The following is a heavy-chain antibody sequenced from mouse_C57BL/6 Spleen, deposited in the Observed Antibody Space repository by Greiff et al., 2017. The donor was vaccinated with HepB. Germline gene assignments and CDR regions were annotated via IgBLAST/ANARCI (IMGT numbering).Heavy chain of an antibody. Sequence: QVQLKESGAELVKPGASVKLSCKASGYTFTEYTIHWVKQRSGQGLEWIGWFYPGSGSIKYNEKFKDKATLTADKSSSTVYMELSRLTSEDSAVYFCARHEEDSNYVHWYFDVWGTGTTVTVSS. D-gene: IGHD2-5*01. J-gene: IGHJ1*03. CDR1: GYTFTEYT. CDR2: FYPGSGSI. CDR3: ARHEEDSNYVHWYFDV. V-gene: IGHV1-62-2*01.